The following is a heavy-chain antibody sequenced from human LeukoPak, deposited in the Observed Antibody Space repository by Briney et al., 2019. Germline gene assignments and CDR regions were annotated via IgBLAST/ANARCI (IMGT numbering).Heavy chain of an antibody. CDR1: GFTFSSYA. V-gene: IGHV3-23*01. CDR3: AKDFPVVVVAASFDY. D-gene: IGHD2-15*01. CDR2: IRGSGGST. J-gene: IGHJ4*02. Sequence: TGGSLRLSCAASGFTFSSYAMSWVRQAPGKGLEWVSAIRGSGGSTYYADSVKGRFTISRDNSKNTLYLQMNSLRAEDTAVYYCAKDFPVVVVAASFDYWGQGTLVTVSS.